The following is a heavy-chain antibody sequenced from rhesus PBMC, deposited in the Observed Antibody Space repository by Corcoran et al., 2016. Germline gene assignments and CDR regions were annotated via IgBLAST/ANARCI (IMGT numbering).Heavy chain of an antibody. D-gene: IGHD2-2*01. CDR1: GGSISSNY. J-gene: IGHJ4*01. Sequence: QLQLQESGPGLVKPSETLSVTCAVSGGSISSNYWTWIRQPPGKGLEWIGRMYGRGGSTTSNPPLKSRLTLSVDTSKNQLSLKLTSVTAADTAVYYCARLSHCTSTTCYAGDYWGQGVLVTVSS. V-gene: IGHV4-169*01. CDR2: MYGRGGST. CDR3: ARLSHCTSTTCYAGDY.